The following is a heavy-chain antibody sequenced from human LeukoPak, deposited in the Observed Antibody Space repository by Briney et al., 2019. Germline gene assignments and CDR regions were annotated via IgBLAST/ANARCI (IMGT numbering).Heavy chain of an antibody. D-gene: IGHD2-2*01. V-gene: IGHV1-3*01. CDR3: ARGYCSSTSCYPFDY. CDR1: GYTFTSYA. Sequence: GGSVKVSCKASGYTFTSYAMHWVRQAPGQRLEWMGWINAGNGNTKYSQKFQGRVTITRDTSASTAYMELSSLRSEDTAVYYCARGYCSSTSCYPFDYWGQGTLVTVSS. J-gene: IGHJ4*02. CDR2: INAGNGNT.